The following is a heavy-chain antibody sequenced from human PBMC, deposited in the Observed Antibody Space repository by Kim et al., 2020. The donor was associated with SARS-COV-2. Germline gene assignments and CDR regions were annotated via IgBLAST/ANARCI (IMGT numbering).Heavy chain of an antibody. CDR3: AKDMKSGYVGNGMDV. Sequence: DSVKGRFTISRDNSKNTLYLQMNSLRAEDTAVYYCAKDMKSGYVGNGMDVWGQGTTVTVSS. D-gene: IGHD5-12*01. V-gene: IGHV3-30*02. J-gene: IGHJ6*02.